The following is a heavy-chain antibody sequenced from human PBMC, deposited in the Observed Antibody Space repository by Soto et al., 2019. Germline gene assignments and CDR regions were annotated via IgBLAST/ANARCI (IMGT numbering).Heavy chain of an antibody. CDR1: GGSFGTNY. Sequence: SETLSLTCTISGGSFGTNYWSWIRQAPGKGLEWIGYTYHTGSTKYNPSLKSRATISVDTSKNQFSLTLNSAAAADTAVYYCATDSAGRGPFDPWGQGILVTASS. V-gene: IGHV4-59*13. CDR3: ATDSAGRGPFDP. CDR2: TYHTGST. D-gene: IGHD3-10*01. J-gene: IGHJ5*02.